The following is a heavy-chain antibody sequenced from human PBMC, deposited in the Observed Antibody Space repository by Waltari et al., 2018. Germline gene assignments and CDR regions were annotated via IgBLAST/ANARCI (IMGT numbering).Heavy chain of an antibody. CDR3: ARQTLGYCTSAACRRLEK. V-gene: IGHV4-38-2*01. J-gene: IGHJ1*01. CDR2: IYHDGTT. CDR1: GYFINPGFF. Sequence: QVQLQASGPGLVRPSETLSLTCDVSGYFINPGFFSGWIRQPPGKGLEWIGNIYHDGTTYYNPSLKHRLMISLDTSKNQISLRLNFVDAADTAVYYCARQTLGYCTSAACRRLEKWGQGILVTVSS. D-gene: IGHD2-2*03.